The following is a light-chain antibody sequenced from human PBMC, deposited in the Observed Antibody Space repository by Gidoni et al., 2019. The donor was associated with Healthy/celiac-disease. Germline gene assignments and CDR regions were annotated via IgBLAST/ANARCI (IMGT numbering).Light chain of an antibody. CDR2: QDS. J-gene: IGLJ2*01. CDR1: KLGDKY. Sequence: SYELTQPPSVSVAPGQTASITCAGDKLGDKYACWSQQKPGQSPVLVIYQDSKRPSGIPERFSGSHSGNTATLTISGTQAMDEADYYCQAWDSSTVVFGGGTKLTVL. V-gene: IGLV3-1*01. CDR3: QAWDSSTVV.